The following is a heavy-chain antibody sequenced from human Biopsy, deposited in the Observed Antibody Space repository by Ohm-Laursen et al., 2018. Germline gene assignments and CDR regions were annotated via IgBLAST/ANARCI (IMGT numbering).Heavy chain of an antibody. CDR2: INPSGGST. J-gene: IGHJ4*02. CDR3: ARDRIGGRGDPPDH. Sequence: ASVKVSCKAFGYTFITYYVNWVRQAPGQGLEWMGKINPSGGSTSYAQRFQGRVTMTRDTSTTTVYMELSSLRSEDTAVYYCARDRIGGRGDPPDHWGQGTLVTVSS. CDR1: GYTFITYY. D-gene: IGHD3-10*01. V-gene: IGHV1-46*01.